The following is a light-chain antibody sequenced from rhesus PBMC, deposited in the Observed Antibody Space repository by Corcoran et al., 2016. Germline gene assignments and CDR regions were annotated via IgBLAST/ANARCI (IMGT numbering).Light chain of an antibody. V-gene: IGKV3-10*01. CDR2: GAS. J-gene: IGKJ2*01. Sequence: QVILTQSPATLSLSPGERATLSCRASQSVSSDLAWYQQKPGQAPRPPIYGASSRATGIPARFSGSGSGTDFPITISSLEPKDVGVYHCYQHSSGYSFGQGTKVEIK. CDR1: QSVSSD. CDR3: YQHSSGYS.